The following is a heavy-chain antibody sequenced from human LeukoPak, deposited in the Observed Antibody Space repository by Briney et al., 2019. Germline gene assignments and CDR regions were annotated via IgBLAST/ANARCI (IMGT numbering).Heavy chain of an antibody. D-gene: IGHD6-13*01. CDR2: IYYSGST. J-gene: IGHJ6*03. V-gene: IGHV4-59*01. CDR1: GGSISSYY. Sequence: SETLSLTCTVSGGSISSYYWSWIRQPPGKGLEWIGYIYYSGSTNYNPSLKSRVTISVDTSKNQFSLKLSSVTAADTAVYYCARATPYSSWYSYYSYYYMDVWGKGTTVTVSS. CDR3: ARATPYSSWYSYYSYYYMDV.